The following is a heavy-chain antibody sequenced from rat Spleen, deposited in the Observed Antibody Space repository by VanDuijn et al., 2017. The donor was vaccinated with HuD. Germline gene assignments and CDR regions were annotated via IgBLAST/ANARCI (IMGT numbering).Heavy chain of an antibody. V-gene: IGHV5-22*01. CDR1: GFTFSDYY. CDR3: ARPDSSHIFAY. J-gene: IGHJ3*01. Sequence: EVQLVESDGGLVQPGRSLKLSCAASGFTFSDYYMAWVRQAPKKGLEWVASISYEGSSNYYGDSVKGRFTISRDNAKSTLYLQMNSLRSEDTATYYCARPDSSHIFAYWGQGTLVTVSS. D-gene: IGHD1-2*01. CDR2: ISYEGSSN.